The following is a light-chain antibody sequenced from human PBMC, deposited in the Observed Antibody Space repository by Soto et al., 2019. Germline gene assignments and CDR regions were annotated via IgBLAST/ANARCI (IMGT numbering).Light chain of an antibody. J-gene: IGLJ1*01. V-gene: IGLV2-14*02. CDR1: NSDIGNYNI. Sequence: QSALTQPASVSGSPGQSITISCTGSNSDIGNYNIVSWYQQHPDKAPQLIIYEVTKRPSGVSNRFSGSKSGNTASLTISGLQAEDEGDYSCSSYTNTSTLVFGTGTKVTVL. CDR2: EVT. CDR3: SSYTNTSTLV.